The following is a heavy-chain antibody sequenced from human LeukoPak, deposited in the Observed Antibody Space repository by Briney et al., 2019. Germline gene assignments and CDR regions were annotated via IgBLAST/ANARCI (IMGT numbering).Heavy chain of an antibody. J-gene: IGHJ4*02. D-gene: IGHD3-22*01. CDR3: ARVASGGYYSFDT. CDR1: GGSISSDTYY. Sequence: PSETLSLTCRVSGGSISSDTYYWSWIRQPAEKGLEWIGRIYTSGSTNYNPSFKSRVAISMDTSKNQFSLKLSSVTAADTAVYYCARVASGGYYSFDTLGQGPLVTVSS. V-gene: IGHV4-61*02. CDR2: IYTSGST.